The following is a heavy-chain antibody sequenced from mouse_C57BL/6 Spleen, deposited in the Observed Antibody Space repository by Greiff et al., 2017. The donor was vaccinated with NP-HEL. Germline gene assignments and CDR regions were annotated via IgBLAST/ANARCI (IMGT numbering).Heavy chain of an antibody. Sequence: EVQLQQSGPVLVKPGASVKMSCKASGYTFTDYYMNWVKQSHGKSLEWIGVINPYNGGTSYNQKFKGKATLTVDKSSSTAYRELNSLTSEDSAVYYCARRLLLGYYFDYWGQGTTLTVSS. D-gene: IGHD4-1*01. J-gene: IGHJ2*01. CDR3: ARRLLLGYYFDY. CDR1: GYTFTDYY. CDR2: INPYNGGT. V-gene: IGHV1-19*01.